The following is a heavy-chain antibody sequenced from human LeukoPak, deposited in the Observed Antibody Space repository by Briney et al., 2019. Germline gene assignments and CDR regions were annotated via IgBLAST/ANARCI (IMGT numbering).Heavy chain of an antibody. V-gene: IGHV3-23*01. Sequence: GSLRLSCAASGFTFSSYAMGWVRQAPGKGLEWVSAIIGSGDSTYYADSVKGRFTISRDNSKNTLYLQMNSLRPEDTAVYYCAKGRYDILTGYPWYFDYWGQGTLVTVSS. D-gene: IGHD3-9*01. CDR2: IIGSGDST. CDR3: AKGRYDILTGYPWYFDY. CDR1: GFTFSSYA. J-gene: IGHJ4*02.